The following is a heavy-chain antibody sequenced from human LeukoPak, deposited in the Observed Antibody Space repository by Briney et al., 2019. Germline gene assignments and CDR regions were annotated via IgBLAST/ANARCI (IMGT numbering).Heavy chain of an antibody. V-gene: IGHV4-34*01. J-gene: IGHJ4*02. CDR2: INHSGST. D-gene: IGHD6-6*01. Sequence: ASETLSLTCAVYGGSFSGYYWSWIRQPPGKGLEWIGEINHSGSTNYNPPLKSRVTISVDTSKNQFSLKLSSVTAADTAVYYCARGRRGSSRDFDYWGQGTLVTVSS. CDR3: ARGRRGSSRDFDY. CDR1: GGSFSGYY.